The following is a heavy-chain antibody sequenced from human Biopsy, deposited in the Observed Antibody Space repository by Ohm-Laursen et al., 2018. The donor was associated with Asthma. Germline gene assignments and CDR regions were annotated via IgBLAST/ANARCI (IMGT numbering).Heavy chain of an antibody. CDR1: GGTFNTYV. D-gene: IGHD2-2*01. V-gene: IGHV1-69*13. CDR3: ARKAGSCISRTCYSLDF. J-gene: IGHJ4*02. Sequence: VKIFCKSLGGTFNTYVIGWVRQAPGQGLEWMGGINSVFGTTTYPQKFQDRVTITADDSTSTVYMELSSLRSEDTAVYYCARKAGSCISRTCYSLDFWGQGTLVTVSS. CDR2: INSVFGTT.